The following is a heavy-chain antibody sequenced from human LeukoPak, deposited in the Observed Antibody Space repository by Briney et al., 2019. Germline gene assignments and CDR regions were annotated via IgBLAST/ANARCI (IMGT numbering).Heavy chain of an antibody. V-gene: IGHV3-23*01. J-gene: IGHJ4*02. CDR1: GFTFSSYA. CDR3: AKDVIVATMRYYFDY. Sequence: GGSLRLSCAASGFTFSSYAMSWVRQAPGKGLDWVSAISGSGGSTYYADSVKGRFTISRDNSKNTLYLQMSSLRAEDTAVYYCAKDVIVATMRYYFDYWGQGTLVTVSS. D-gene: IGHD5-12*01. CDR2: ISGSGGST.